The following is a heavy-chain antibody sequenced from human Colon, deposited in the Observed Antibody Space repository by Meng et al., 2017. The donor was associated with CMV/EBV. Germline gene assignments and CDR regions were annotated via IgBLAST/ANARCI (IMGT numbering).Heavy chain of an antibody. J-gene: IGHJ6*02. CDR2: IRSSSNSI. CDR1: GFMFSGYI. Sequence: GGSLRLSCVASGFMFSGYIMTWVRQAPGKGLEWIASIRSSSNSIKYADSVRGRSTISPDNANNSMYLQMNSLTGDDTAVYYCARDGGSGSYYMSVDGMDVWGQGTTVTVSS. V-gene: IGHV3-48*04. D-gene: IGHD3-10*01. CDR3: ARDGGSGSYYMSVDGMDV.